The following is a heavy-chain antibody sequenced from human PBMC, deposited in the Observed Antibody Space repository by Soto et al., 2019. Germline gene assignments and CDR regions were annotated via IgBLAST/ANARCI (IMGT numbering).Heavy chain of an antibody. CDR1: GGSISSGGYY. Sequence: PSETLSLTCTVSGGSISSGGYYWSWIRQHPGKGLEWIGYIYYSGSTYYNPSLKSRVTISVDTSKNQFSLKLSSVTAADTAVYYCARRIPGTTFNWFDPWGQGTMVTVSS. D-gene: IGHD1-7*01. V-gene: IGHV4-31*03. J-gene: IGHJ5*02. CDR2: IYYSGST. CDR3: ARRIPGTTFNWFDP.